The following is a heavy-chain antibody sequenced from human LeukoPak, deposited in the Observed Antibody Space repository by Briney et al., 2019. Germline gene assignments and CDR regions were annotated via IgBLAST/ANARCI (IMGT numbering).Heavy chain of an antibody. Sequence: QPGGSLRLSCAASGFTVGSNYMSWVRQAPGKGLEWVSVVFSGGSTYYADSVKGRFTISRDRSKNTLDLQMNSLRVEDTAVYYCAKSIATREDYWGQGTLVTVSS. V-gene: IGHV3-53*01. J-gene: IGHJ4*02. CDR1: GFTVGSNY. CDR3: AKSIATREDY. CDR2: VFSGGST. D-gene: IGHD6-6*01.